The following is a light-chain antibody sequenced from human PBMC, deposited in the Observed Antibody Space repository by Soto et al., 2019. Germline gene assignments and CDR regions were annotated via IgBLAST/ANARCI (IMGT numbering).Light chain of an antibody. Sequence: QSVLTQPASVSGSPGQSITISCIVTSSDIGAYDHVAWFQQFPGKTPKLVIYSVSNRPSGVSYRFSGSKSGNTASLTISGLQADDEADYYCISYTVSRSYVFGPGTKVTVL. CDR1: SSDIGAYDH. CDR2: SVS. J-gene: IGLJ1*01. V-gene: IGLV2-14*01. CDR3: ISYTVSRSYV.